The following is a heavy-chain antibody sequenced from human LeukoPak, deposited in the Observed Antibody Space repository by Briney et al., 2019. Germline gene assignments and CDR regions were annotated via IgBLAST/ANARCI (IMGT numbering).Heavy chain of an antibody. CDR3: ARDPTAAGKGAWFDP. CDR1: GGSISSSGYY. D-gene: IGHD6-13*01. CDR2: IYYSGST. V-gene: IGHV4-39*02. Sequence: SETLSLTCTVSGGSISSSGYYWGWIGQPPGKGLEWIGSIYYSGSTYYNPSLKSRVTISVDTSKNQFSLKLSSVAAADTAVYYCARDPTAAGKGAWFDPWGQGTLVTVSS. J-gene: IGHJ5*02.